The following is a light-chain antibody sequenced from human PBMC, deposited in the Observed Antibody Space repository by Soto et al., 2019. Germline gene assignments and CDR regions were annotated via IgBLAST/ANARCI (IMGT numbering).Light chain of an antibody. J-gene: IGLJ2*01. CDR2: GNS. CDR3: QSYDSSLSGSEV. CDR1: SSNIGAGYD. Sequence: QSVLTQPPSVSGAPGQRVTIFCTGSSSNIGAGYDVHWYQQLPGTAHKLLIYGNSNRPSGVPDRFSGSKSGTSASLAITGLQAEDEADYYCQSYDSSLSGSEVFGGGTKLTVL. V-gene: IGLV1-40*01.